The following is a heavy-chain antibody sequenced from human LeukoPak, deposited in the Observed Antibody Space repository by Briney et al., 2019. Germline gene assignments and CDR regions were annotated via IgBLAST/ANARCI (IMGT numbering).Heavy chain of an antibody. J-gene: IGHJ4*02. CDR3: ARGDIYWDY. Sequence: GASVKVSCKASGYTFTAYYVHWVRQAPGQGPEWMGWIHPNSGGADYAPNFQGRVTMTRDTSLTTAFMELSSLRSDDTAMHYCARGDIYWDYWGQGTQVTVSS. V-gene: IGHV1-2*02. CDR2: IHPNSGGA. CDR1: GYTFTAYY. D-gene: IGHD2-15*01.